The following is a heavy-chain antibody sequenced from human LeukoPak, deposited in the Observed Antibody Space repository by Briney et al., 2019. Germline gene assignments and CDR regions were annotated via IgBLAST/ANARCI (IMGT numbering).Heavy chain of an antibody. CDR3: ARDSGTTGEVKFDP. V-gene: IGHV4-39*07. CDR1: GGSISSSSYY. Sequence: SETLSLTCTVSGGSISSSSYYWGWIRQPAGKGLEWIGRIYSSGSNYNPSLKSRVTMSIDTSTNQLSLKLSSVTAADTAVYYCARDSGTTGEVKFDPWGQGTLVTVSS. D-gene: IGHD3-10*01. J-gene: IGHJ5*02. CDR2: IYSSGS.